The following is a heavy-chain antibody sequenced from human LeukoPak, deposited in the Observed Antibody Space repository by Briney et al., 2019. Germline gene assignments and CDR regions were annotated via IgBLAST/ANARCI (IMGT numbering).Heavy chain of an antibody. Sequence: ASVKVSCKVSGYTLTELSMHWVRQAPGKGLEWMGGFDPEDGETIYAQKFQGRVTMTEDTSTDTAYMELSSLRSEDTAVYYCATAPGYYDNSGYLYNWFDPWGQGTLVTVSS. V-gene: IGHV1-24*01. CDR2: FDPEDGET. CDR3: ATAPGYYDNSGYLYNWFDP. J-gene: IGHJ5*02. D-gene: IGHD3-22*01. CDR1: GYTLTELS.